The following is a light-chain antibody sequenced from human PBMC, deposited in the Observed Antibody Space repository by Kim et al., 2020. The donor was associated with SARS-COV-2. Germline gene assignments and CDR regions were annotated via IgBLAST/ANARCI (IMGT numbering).Light chain of an antibody. J-gene: IGKJ2*01. V-gene: IGKV1-27*01. CDR2: AAS. CDR1: QGVGTS. Sequence: SASVGVRVTSTCRASQGVGTSLAWYQQKPGQVPKLLIYAASNLHSGVPSRFSGSGSGTDFTLTIDTLQPEDFATYYCQKYDSAPQTFGPGTKLEI. CDR3: QKYDSAPQT.